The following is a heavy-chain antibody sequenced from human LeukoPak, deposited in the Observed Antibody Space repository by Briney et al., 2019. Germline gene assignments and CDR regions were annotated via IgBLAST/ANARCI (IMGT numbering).Heavy chain of an antibody. CDR2: IYYSGST. J-gene: IGHJ4*02. V-gene: IGHV4-59*08. CDR3: ARHLYDILTGYYVD. D-gene: IGHD3-9*01. CDR1: GGSISSYY. Sequence: SETLSLTCTVSGGSISSYYWSWIRQPPGKGLEWIGYIYYSGSTNYNPSLKSRVTISVDTSKNQFSLKLSSVTAADTAVYYCARHLYDILTGYYVDWGQGTLVTVSS.